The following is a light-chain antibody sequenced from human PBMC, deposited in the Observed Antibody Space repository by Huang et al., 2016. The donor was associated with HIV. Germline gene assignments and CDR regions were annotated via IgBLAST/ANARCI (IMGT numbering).Light chain of an antibody. V-gene: IGKV1-NL1*01. CDR3: QQYHSLPWT. Sequence: DIQMTQSPSSLSASVGDRVTITCRASQGIGNSLAWYQQKPEKAPRLLLYATSTLESGVPARLSGRGSGTHYTLTINTLQPEDIASYYCQQYHSLPWTFGQGTKVEIK. CDR2: ATS. CDR1: QGIGNS. J-gene: IGKJ1*01.